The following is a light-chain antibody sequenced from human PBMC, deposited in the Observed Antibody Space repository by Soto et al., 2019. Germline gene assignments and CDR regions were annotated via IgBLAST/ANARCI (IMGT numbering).Light chain of an antibody. CDR3: HSRA. CDR1: QSISSR. J-gene: IGKJ5*01. V-gene: IGKV1-5*01. CDR2: DAS. Sequence: DIQMTQSPSTLSASVGDRVTITCRASQSISSRLAWYQQKPGKVPKLLIYDASTLESGVPSRFSGSGSETEFTLTISRLQPDDFATYFCHSRAFGQGTRLEIK.